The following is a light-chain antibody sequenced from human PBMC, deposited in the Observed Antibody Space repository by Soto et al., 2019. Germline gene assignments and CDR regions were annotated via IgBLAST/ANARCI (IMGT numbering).Light chain of an antibody. Sequence: DITMMQSPCTLSASEGDGGTITCRASQRISTWLAWYQQKPGKAPKLLISDASSLETGVPSRFSGSGSGTEFTLTINSLQPDDFATYYCQQYKSYWTFGQGTKVDIK. CDR1: QRISTW. J-gene: IGKJ1*01. CDR2: DAS. V-gene: IGKV1-5*01. CDR3: QQYKSYWT.